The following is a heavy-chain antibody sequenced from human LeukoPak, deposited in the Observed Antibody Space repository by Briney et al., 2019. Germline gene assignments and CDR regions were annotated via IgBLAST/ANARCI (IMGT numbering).Heavy chain of an antibody. CDR2: ISSSSSYI. Sequence: GGSLRLSCAASGLTFSSHWMHWVRQAPGKGLEWVSSISSSSSYIYYADSVKGRFTISRDNAKNSLYLQMNSLRAEGTAVNYCARGSEWELLSCDYWGQGTLVTVSS. V-gene: IGHV3-21*06. CDR1: GLTFSSHW. J-gene: IGHJ4*02. CDR3: ARGSEWELLSCDY. D-gene: IGHD1-26*01.